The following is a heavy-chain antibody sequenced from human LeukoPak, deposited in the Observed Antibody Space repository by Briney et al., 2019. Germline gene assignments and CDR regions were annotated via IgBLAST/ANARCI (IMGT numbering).Heavy chain of an antibody. CDR3: ARGYRGYDPSDY. Sequence: YPGGSLRLSCAVSGFTVSSNDMSWVRQAPGKGLEWVSVMHSGGTTYYADSVKGRFTISRDNSKNTLYLQMNSLRAEDTAVYYCARGYRGYDPSDYWGQGTLVTVSS. V-gene: IGHV3-53*01. J-gene: IGHJ4*02. CDR2: MHSGGTT. CDR1: GFTVSSND. D-gene: IGHD5-12*01.